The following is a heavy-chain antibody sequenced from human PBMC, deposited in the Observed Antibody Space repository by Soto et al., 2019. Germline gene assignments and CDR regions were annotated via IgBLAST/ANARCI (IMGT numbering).Heavy chain of an antibody. CDR3: ARRYYDFWSGYYTCYYYGMDV. V-gene: IGHV1-18*01. CDR1: GYTFTSYG. CDR2: ISAYNGNT. D-gene: IGHD3-3*01. Sequence: GASVKVSCKASGYTFTSYGISWVRQAPGQGLEWMGWISAYNGNTNHAQKLQGRVTMTTDTSTSTAYMELRSLRSDDTAVYYCARRYYDFWSGYYTCYYYGMDVWGQGXTVTVYS. J-gene: IGHJ6*02.